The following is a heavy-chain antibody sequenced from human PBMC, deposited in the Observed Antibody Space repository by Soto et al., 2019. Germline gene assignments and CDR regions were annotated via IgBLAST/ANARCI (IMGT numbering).Heavy chain of an antibody. CDR3: ASYYDSSGYGGLDWFAP. Sequence: SETLSLTCTVSGGSISSYYWSWIRQPPGKGLEWIGYIYYSGSTNYNPSLKSRVTISVDTSKNQFSLKLSSVTAADTAVYYCASYYDSSGYGGLDWFAPWGQGTLVTVSS. J-gene: IGHJ5*02. CDR1: GGSISSYY. V-gene: IGHV4-59*01. CDR2: IYYSGST. D-gene: IGHD3-22*01.